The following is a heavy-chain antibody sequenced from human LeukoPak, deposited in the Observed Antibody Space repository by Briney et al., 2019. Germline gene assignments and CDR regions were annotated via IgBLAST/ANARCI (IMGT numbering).Heavy chain of an antibody. CDR2: IYYSGST. CDR3: ARVAEAGTTPPDAFDI. D-gene: IGHD1-7*01. V-gene: IGHV4-61*01. Sequence: PSETLSLTCTVSGGSISSSSCSWSWLRQPPGKGLEWIVYIYYSGSTNYNPSLKSRVTISVDTSKNQFSLKLSSVTAADTAVYYCARVAEAGTTPPDAFDIWGQGTMVTVSA. J-gene: IGHJ3*02. CDR1: GGSISSSSCS.